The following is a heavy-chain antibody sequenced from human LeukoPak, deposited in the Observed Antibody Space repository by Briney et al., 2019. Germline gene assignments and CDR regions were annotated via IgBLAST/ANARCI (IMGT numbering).Heavy chain of an antibody. V-gene: IGHV3-11*04. CDR3: ARDTTSGWSFDY. D-gene: IGHD6-19*01. Sequence: GGSLRLSCAASGFTFSDYYMSWIRQAPGKGLEWVSYISSSGSTTYYADSVKGRFTISRDNSKNTLYLQMGSLRADDMAVYYCARDTTSGWSFDYWGQGTQVTVSS. J-gene: IGHJ4*02. CDR2: ISSSGSTT. CDR1: GFTFSDYY.